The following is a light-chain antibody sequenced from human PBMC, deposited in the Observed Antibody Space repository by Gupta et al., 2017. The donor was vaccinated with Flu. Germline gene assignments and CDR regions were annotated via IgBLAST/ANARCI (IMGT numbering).Light chain of an antibody. CDR2: GAS. Sequence: DIVLTPSPGTLSVSPGEGATLSCRANETINNNYVAWHQQKPGLAPRLLIYGASGRATGIPDRFSGSGSGTDFTLTSTRLEPEDFAMYYCHQYGSSPQTFGQGTKLEI. V-gene: IGKV3-20*01. CDR3: HQYGSSPQT. CDR1: ETINNNY. J-gene: IGKJ2*01.